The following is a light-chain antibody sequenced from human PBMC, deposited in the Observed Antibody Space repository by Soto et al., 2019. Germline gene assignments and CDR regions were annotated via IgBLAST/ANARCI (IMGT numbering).Light chain of an antibody. V-gene: IGKV3-20*01. CDR2: GAS. J-gene: IGKJ3*01. Sequence: EIVLTQTPGTLSLSPGERTTLSCMASHSISRYLSWYQQTPGQGPRLLISGASSRATGIPDRFSGSGSGTDFTLTVSSLQPEDFATYYCQQLNTYPRTFGPGTNVDIK. CDR1: HSISRY. CDR3: QQLNTYPRT.